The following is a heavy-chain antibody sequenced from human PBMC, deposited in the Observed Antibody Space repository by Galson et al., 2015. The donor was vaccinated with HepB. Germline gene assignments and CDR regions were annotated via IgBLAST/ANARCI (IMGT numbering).Heavy chain of an antibody. J-gene: IGHJ4*02. V-gene: IGHV3-23*01. D-gene: IGHD1-1*01. CDR1: GFTFSSYA. CDR3: AKEGGTTGTTACFDY. Sequence: SLRLSCAASGFTFSSYAMSWVRQAPGKGLQWVSSISSSGGSTYDADSVKGRVTISRDNFKNTLYLQMNSLRAEDTAVYYCAKEGGTTGTTACFDYWGQGTLVTVSS. CDR2: ISSSGGST.